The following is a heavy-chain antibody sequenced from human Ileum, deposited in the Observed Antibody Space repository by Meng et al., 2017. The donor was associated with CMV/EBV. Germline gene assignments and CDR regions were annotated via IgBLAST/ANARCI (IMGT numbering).Heavy chain of an antibody. CDR2: IKEDGSEK. D-gene: IGHD3-3*01. CDR3: ARDGTIFGV. J-gene: IGHJ1*01. Sequence: GESLKISCAASGFAFSSHWMSWVRQAPGKGLEWVANIKEDGSEKYYVDSVKGRFTISRDNAKNSLYLQMNSLRGEDTAVYYCARDGTIFGVWGQGMQVNGAS. CDR1: GFAFSSHW. V-gene: IGHV3-7*01.